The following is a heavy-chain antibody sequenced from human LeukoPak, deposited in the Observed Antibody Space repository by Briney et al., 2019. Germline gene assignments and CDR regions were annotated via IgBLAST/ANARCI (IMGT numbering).Heavy chain of an antibody. CDR2: INGDGSRA. CDR1: GFTLSSYW. CDR3: AREADISAAATGAFDI. J-gene: IGHJ3*02. Sequence: GGSLRLSCAASGFTLSSYWMNWVRQVPGKGLVWASHINGDGSRANYADSGKGRFTISRDNAKNTLYLQMNGLRADDMAVYYSAREADISAAATGAFDIWGQGTMVTVSS. V-gene: IGHV3-74*01. D-gene: IGHD6-13*01.